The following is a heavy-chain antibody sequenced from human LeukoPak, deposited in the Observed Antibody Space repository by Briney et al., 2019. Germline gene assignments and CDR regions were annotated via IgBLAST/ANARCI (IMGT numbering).Heavy chain of an antibody. V-gene: IGHV3-21*01. CDR1: GFTFSSYS. CDR3: ARDQVVVPGDSSGYSDY. D-gene: IGHD3-22*01. Sequence: GGSLRLSCAASGFTFSSYSMNWVRQAPGKGLEWVSSISSSSSYIYYADSVKGRFTISRDNAKNSLYLQMNSLRAEDTAVYYCARDQVVVPGDSSGYSDYWGQGTLVTVSS. CDR2: ISSSSSYI. J-gene: IGHJ4*02.